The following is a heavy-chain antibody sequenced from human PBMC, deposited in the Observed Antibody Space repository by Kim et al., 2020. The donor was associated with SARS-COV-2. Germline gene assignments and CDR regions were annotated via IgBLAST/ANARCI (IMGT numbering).Heavy chain of an antibody. V-gene: IGHV3-30-3*01. Sequence: GGSLRLSCAASGFTFSSYAMHWVRQAPGKGLEWVAVISYDGSNKYYADSVKGRFTISRDNSKNTLYLQMNSLRAEDTAVYYCARGPHHSTHRLRGPIDYWGQGTLVTVSS. CDR2: ISYDGSNK. J-gene: IGHJ4*02. CDR3: ARGPHHSTHRLRGPIDY. CDR1: GFTFSSYA. D-gene: IGHD3-16*01.